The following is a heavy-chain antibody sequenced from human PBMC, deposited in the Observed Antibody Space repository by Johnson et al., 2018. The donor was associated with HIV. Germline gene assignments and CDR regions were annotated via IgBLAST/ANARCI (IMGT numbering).Heavy chain of an antibody. CDR1: GFTVSSNY. D-gene: IGHD6-13*01. V-gene: IGHV3-66*03. J-gene: IGHJ3*02. CDR3: ARAYSSSWYRDDAFDI. Sequence: VQLVESGGGLIQPGGSLRLSCAASGFTVSSNYMNWVRQAPGKGLEWVSGISWNSGSIGYADSVKGRFTISRDNSKNTLYLQMNSLRAEDTAVYYCARAYSSSWYRDDAFDIWGQGTMVTVFS. CDR2: SWNSGSI.